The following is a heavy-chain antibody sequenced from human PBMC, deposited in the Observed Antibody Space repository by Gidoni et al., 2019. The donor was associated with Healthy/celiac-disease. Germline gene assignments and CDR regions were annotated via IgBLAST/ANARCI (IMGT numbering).Heavy chain of an antibody. CDR3: ARGGAFGGVIVIGVLIDY. D-gene: IGHD3-16*02. J-gene: IGHJ4*02. Sequence: QVQLVESGGGVVQLGRSLRLSCAAPGSPFGSYAMHWVRQAPGKGLEWVAVISYDGSNKYYADSVKGRFTISRDNSKNTLYLQMNSLRAEDTAVYYCARGGAFGGVIVIGVLIDYGGQGTLVTVSS. CDR2: ISYDGSNK. CDR1: GSPFGSYA. V-gene: IGHV3-30-3*01.